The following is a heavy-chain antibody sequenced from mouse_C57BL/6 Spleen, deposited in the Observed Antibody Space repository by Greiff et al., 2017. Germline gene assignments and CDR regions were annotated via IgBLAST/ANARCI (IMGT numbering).Heavy chain of an antibody. CDR3: ARNGDYDGIWFAY. J-gene: IGHJ3*01. CDR1: GYTFTSYG. V-gene: IGHV1-81*01. Sequence: QVQLQQSGAELARPGASVKLSCKASGYTFTSYGISWVKQRTGQGLEWIGEIYPRSGNTYYNEKFKGKATLTADKSSSTAYMELRSLTSEDSAVYFCARNGDYDGIWFAYWGQGTLVTVSA. D-gene: IGHD2-4*01. CDR2: IYPRSGNT.